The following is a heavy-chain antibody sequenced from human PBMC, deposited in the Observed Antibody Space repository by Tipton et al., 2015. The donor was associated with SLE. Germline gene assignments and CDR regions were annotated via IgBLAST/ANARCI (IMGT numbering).Heavy chain of an antibody. CDR1: GGSINNYY. V-gene: IGHV4-59*01. CDR2: IYYSGRTSGST. CDR3: ARGSLLPTTS. Sequence: TLSLTCTVSGGSINNYYWSWIRQPPGKGLEWIGYIYYSGRTSGSTNYNPSLKSRVTISVDTSKNQFSLDLRSVTAADTAVYYCARGSLLPTTSWGQGMLVTVSS. J-gene: IGHJ5*02. D-gene: IGHD2/OR15-2a*01.